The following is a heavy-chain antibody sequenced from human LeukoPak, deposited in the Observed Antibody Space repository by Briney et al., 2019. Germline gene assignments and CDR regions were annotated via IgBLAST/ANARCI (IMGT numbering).Heavy chain of an antibody. D-gene: IGHD2-15*01. Sequence: ASVKVSCKASGYTFTNYDINWVRQATGQGPEWMGWMNPKSGNTGYTQKFQGRVTMTRNTSISTAYMELSSLRSDDTAVYYCARDQDIVVVVAALRQREMGGFDPWGQGTLVTVSS. J-gene: IGHJ5*02. V-gene: IGHV1-8*01. CDR2: MNPKSGNT. CDR1: GYTFTNYD. CDR3: ARDQDIVVVVAALRQREMGGFDP.